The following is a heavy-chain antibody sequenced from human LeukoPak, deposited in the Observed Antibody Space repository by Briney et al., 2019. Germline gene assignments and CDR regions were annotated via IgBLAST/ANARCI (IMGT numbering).Heavy chain of an antibody. J-gene: IGHJ3*02. CDR3: ARELSGYDAFDI. CDR2: ISSSSSTI. Sequence: GGSLRLSCAASGFTFSSYSMNWVRQAPGKGLEWVSYISSSSSTIYYADSVMGRFTISRDNAKNSLYLQMNSLRVEDTAVYYCARELSGYDAFDIWGQGTRVTVSS. D-gene: IGHD6-25*01. V-gene: IGHV3-48*01. CDR1: GFTFSSYS.